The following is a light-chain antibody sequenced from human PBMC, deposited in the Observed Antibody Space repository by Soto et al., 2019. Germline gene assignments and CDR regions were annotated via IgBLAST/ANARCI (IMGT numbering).Light chain of an antibody. J-gene: IGKJ4*01. V-gene: IGKV3-15*01. CDR2: GAS. Sequence: EIVMTQSPATLSVSPGERATLSCRASQSVSNNLAWYQQKPGQAPRLLIYGASTRATGIPARFSGIGSGTEFTFTISSLQSEDFAVYYCQQYHNWPPLTFGGGNKVEIK. CDR1: QSVSNN. CDR3: QQYHNWPPLT.